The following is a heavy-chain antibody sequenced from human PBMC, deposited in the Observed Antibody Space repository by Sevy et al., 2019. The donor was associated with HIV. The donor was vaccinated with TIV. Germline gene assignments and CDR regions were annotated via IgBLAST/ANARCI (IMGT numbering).Heavy chain of an antibody. D-gene: IGHD6-13*01. J-gene: IGHJ4*02. CDR3: ASGDLRAAAGNQVDY. CDR1: GFTFSSYA. Sequence: GGCLRLSCAASGFTFSSYAMHWVRQAPGKGLEWVAVISYDGSNKFYADSVKGRFTISRDNSKNTLYLQMSSLRGDDTAVYYCASGDLRAAAGNQVDYWGQGTLVTVSS. CDR2: ISYDGSNK. V-gene: IGHV3-30-3*01.